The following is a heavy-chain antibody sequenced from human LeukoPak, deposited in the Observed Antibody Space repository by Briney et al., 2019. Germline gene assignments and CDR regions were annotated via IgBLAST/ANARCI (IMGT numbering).Heavy chain of an antibody. CDR1: GGSISSSNW. J-gene: IGHJ3*02. V-gene: IGHV4-4*02. D-gene: IGHD2-15*01. Sequence: PSGTLSLTCDVSGGSISSSNWWIWVRQSPGKGLEWIGEMYHGGRTSYHPSLKSRVTISVDTSRNQFSLNLNSVTAADTAVYYCARRMKLAAKGDAFDIWGQGTLVTVSS. CDR3: ARRMKLAAKGDAFDI. CDR2: MYHGGRT.